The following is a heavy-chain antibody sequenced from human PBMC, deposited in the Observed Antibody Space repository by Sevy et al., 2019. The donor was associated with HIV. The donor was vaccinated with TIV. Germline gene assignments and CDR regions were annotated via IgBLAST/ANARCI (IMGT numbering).Heavy chain of an antibody. CDR3: VRYQYYYGMDV. J-gene: IGHJ6*02. CDR2: INSEGSFT. V-gene: IGHV3-74*01. D-gene: IGHD3-16*01. CDR1: GFTFSNYW. Sequence: GGSLRLSCAASGFTFSNYWMHWVRQVPGKGLAWVARINSEGSFTSYADVVKGRFTISRDNANNTLHLQMKSLRAKDTAVYYCVRYQYYYGMDVWGQGTTVTVSS.